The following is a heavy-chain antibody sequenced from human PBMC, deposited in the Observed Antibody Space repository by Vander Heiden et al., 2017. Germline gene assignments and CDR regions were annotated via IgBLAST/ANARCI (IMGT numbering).Heavy chain of an antibody. Sequence: QVQLVQSGAAVKKPGSSVKVSCQASGGTFSSYAISWGRQAPGQGLEGMGGIIPIFGTANYAQKFQGRVTITADESTGTAYMELSSLRSEDTAVYYCAREDCSSTSCYTFSGWFDPWGQGTLVTVSS. CDR2: IIPIFGTA. D-gene: IGHD2-2*02. CDR3: AREDCSSTSCYTFSGWFDP. V-gene: IGHV1-69*01. CDR1: GGTFSSYA. J-gene: IGHJ5*02.